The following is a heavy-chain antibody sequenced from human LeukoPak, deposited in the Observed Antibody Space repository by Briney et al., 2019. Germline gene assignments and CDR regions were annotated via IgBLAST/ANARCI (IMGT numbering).Heavy chain of an antibody. CDR1: GGTFSSYA. Sequence: ASVKVSCKASGGTFSSYAISWVRQAPGQGLEWMGRIIPILGIANYAQKFQGRVTITADKSTSTAYMELSSLRSEDTAVYYCARGLLRLLEWLTYYYGMDVWGQGTTVTVSS. CDR2: IIPILGIA. V-gene: IGHV1-69*04. CDR3: ARGLLRLLEWLTYYYGMDV. J-gene: IGHJ6*02. D-gene: IGHD3-3*01.